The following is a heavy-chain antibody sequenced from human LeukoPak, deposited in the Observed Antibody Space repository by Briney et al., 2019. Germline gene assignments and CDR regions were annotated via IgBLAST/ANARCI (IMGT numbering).Heavy chain of an antibody. CDR1: GFSFSSYS. CDR3: ARESITGDRDFDY. CDR2: IGSGSRTI. D-gene: IGHD7-27*01. V-gene: IGHV3-48*01. Sequence: GGSLRLSCAASGFSFSSYSMNWVRQAPGRGLEWISYIGSGSRTIFYADSVKGRFTISRDNAKNSLYLLMNNLRADDTAVYYCARESITGDRDFDYWGQGTLITVSS. J-gene: IGHJ4*02.